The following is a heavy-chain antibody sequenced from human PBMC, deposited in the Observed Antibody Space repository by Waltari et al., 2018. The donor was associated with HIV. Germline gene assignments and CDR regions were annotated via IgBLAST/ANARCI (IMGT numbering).Heavy chain of an antibody. D-gene: IGHD3-10*01. Sequence: QVQLQESGPGLVKPSETLSLTCVVSGYSMNTDNYWGWIRQPPGTGLEWIGSASHSGGTFQNASLKSRVFISVDRAKNQCSLKVKSGTAADTAVYYCARMDYGSGTPPLDIYVMDVWGQGTTVTVSS. CDR2: ASHSGGT. V-gene: IGHV4-38-2*01. J-gene: IGHJ6*02. CDR3: ARMDYGSGTPPLDIYVMDV. CDR1: GYSMNTDNY.